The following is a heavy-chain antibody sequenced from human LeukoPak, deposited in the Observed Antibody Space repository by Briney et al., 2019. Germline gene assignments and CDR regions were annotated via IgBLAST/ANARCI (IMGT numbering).Heavy chain of an antibody. CDR1: GGSIGTYY. D-gene: IGHD6-19*01. CDR2: ISSSSTYI. Sequence: KPSETLSLTCTVSGGSIGTYYWNWVRQAPGKGLEWVSFISSSSTYIYYADSVKGRFTISRDNAKNSLYLQMNSLRADDTAVYYCVKTVAGAFDYWGQGTQVTVSS. J-gene: IGHJ4*02. V-gene: IGHV3-21*01. CDR3: VKTVAGAFDY.